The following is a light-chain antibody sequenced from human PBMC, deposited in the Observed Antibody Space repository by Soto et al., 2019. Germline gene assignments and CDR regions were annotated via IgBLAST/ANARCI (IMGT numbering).Light chain of an antibody. V-gene: IGLV2-23*02. CDR1: SSDVGNYNL. CDR3: CSYATTNTFV. J-gene: IGLJ2*01. CDR2: EVS. Sequence: QSALTQPASVSGSPGQSITISCTGTSSDVGNYNLVSWYQQHPGKAPKVMIFEVSKRPSGVSNRFSGSKSGSTASLTVSGLQAEDEADYYCCSYATTNTFVFGGRTKVTVL.